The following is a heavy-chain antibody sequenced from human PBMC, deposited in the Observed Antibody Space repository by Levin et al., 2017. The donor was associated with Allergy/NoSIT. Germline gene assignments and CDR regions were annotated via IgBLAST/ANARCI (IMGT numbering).Heavy chain of an antibody. CDR3: ATDRGECSGGSRYPAGYFDY. CDR1: GFTFSSYA. V-gene: IGHV3-23*01. J-gene: IGHJ4*02. D-gene: IGHD2-15*01. Sequence: GESLKISCAASGFTFSSYAMSWVRQAPGKGLEWVSAISGSGGSTYYADSVKGRFTISRDNSKNTLYLQMNSLRAEDTAVYYCATDRGECSGGSRYPAGYFDYWGQGPLVTVSS. CDR2: ISGSGGST.